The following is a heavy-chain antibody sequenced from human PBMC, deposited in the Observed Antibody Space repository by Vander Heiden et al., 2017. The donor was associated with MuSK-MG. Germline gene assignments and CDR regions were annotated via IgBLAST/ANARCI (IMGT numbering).Heavy chain of an antibody. CDR3: ARGGRYCSGGSCRLRRPVWFDP. D-gene: IGHD2-15*01. J-gene: IGHJ5*02. Sequence: VQLQVLVPGRVKPSAPLPLPCTVSGGSNSSYYWLSIRPVPGKGLEWIGYIYYSGSTNYNPSLKSRVTISVDTSKNQFSLKLSSVTAADTAVYYCARGGRYCSGGSCRLRRPVWFDPWGQGTLVTVSS. V-gene: IGHV4-59*01. CDR2: IYYSGST. CDR1: GGSNSSYY.